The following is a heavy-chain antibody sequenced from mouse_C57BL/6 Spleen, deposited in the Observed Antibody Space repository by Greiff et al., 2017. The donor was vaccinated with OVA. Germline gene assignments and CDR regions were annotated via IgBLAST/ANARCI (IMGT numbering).Heavy chain of an antibody. CDR3: ARGGKDYEGFAY. D-gene: IGHD2-4*01. V-gene: IGHV1-53*01. CDR2: INPSNGGT. CDR1: GYTFTSYW. J-gene: IGHJ3*01. Sequence: QVQLQQPGTELVKPGASVKLSCKASGYTFTSYWMHWVKQRPGQGLEWIGNINPSNGGTNYNEKFKSKATLTVDKSSSTAYMQLSSLTAEDSAVYYCARGGKDYEGFAYWGQGTLVTVSA.